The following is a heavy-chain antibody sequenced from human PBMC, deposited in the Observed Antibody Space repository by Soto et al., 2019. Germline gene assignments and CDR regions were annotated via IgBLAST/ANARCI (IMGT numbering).Heavy chain of an antibody. J-gene: IGHJ6*02. D-gene: IGHD6-19*01. Sequence: QVQLQQWGAGLLKASETLSLTCAVVGDSLRGQSWNWIRQSPGKGLEWIGELDQSGGTNYNPSLKSRAIISDDTSKTLFSLTLTSVTAADTAVYYCAREDSYGWSGESLDVWGQGTTVTVSS. CDR2: LDQSGGT. CDR3: AREDSYGWSGESLDV. V-gene: IGHV4-34*01. CDR1: GDSLRGQS.